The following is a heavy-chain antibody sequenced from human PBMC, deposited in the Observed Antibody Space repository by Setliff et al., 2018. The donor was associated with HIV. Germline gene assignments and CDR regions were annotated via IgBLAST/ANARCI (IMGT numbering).Heavy chain of an antibody. CDR1: GGTFSTYT. D-gene: IGHD2-21*01. V-gene: IGHV1-69*13. CDR3: AKDGGELC. Sequence: SVKVSCKASGGTFSTYTISWVRQAPGQGLEWMGGIIPIFGTANSAQKFQGRVTITADESTSTAYMELSSLRSEDTAMYYCAKDGGELCWGQGTLVTVSS. J-gene: IGHJ4*02. CDR2: IIPIFGTA.